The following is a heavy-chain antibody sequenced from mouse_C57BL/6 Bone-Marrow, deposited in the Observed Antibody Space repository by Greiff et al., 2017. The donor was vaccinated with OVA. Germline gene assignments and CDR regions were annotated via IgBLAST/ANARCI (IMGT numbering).Heavy chain of an antibody. CDR2: INPNNGGT. V-gene: IGHV1-26*01. Sequence: VQLQQSGPELVKPGASVKISCKASGYTFTDYYMNWVKQSHGQSLEWIGDINPNNGGTSYNQKFKGKATLTVDKSSSTAYMELRSLTSEDSAVYYCARSGYYGSSLDYWGQGTTLTVSS. CDR3: ARSGYYGSSLDY. D-gene: IGHD1-1*01. J-gene: IGHJ2*01. CDR1: GYTFTDYY.